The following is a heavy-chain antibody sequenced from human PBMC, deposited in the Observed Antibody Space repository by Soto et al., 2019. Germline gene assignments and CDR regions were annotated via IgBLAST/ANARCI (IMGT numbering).Heavy chain of an antibody. CDR2: VYYDGTNT. J-gene: IGHJ4*02. CDR1: GFTFSNYG. CDR3: ARDRHSTSSGYFDH. D-gene: IGHD6-6*01. Sequence: GGSLRLSCAASGFTFSNYGMHWVRQAPGKGLEWVAVVYYDGTNTYSADSVKDRFTISRDNFKNTLFLQMSSLRVEDTALYYCARDRHSTSSGYFDHWGQGTLVTVSS. V-gene: IGHV3-30*12.